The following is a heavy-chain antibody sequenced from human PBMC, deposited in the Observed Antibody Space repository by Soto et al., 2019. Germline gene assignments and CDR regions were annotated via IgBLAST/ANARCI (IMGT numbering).Heavy chain of an antibody. CDR3: ARDRVVYSSSSGSYYYYDMDV. D-gene: IGHD6-6*01. CDR1: GYTFTSYG. V-gene: IGHV1-18*01. J-gene: IGHJ6*02. Sequence: ASVKVSCKASGYTFTSYGISWVRQAPGQGLEWMGWISAYNGNTNYAQKLQGRVTMTTDTSTSTAYMELRSLRSDDTAVYYCARDRVVYSSSSGSYYYYDMDVWGQGTTVTVS. CDR2: ISAYNGNT.